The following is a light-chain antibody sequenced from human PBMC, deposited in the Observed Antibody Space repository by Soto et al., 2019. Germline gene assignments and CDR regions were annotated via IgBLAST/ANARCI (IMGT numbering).Light chain of an antibody. CDR3: QQYGSSPIT. CDR2: DAS. Sequence: EIVLTQSPGTLSFSAGERATLSCRASHSLSSTYLAWYQQKPGQAPRLLIYDASSRATGIPDRFSGSGSGTEFTLTISSLQSEDFAVYYCQQYGSSPITFGQGTRLEIK. V-gene: IGKV3-20*01. J-gene: IGKJ5*01. CDR1: HSLSSTY.